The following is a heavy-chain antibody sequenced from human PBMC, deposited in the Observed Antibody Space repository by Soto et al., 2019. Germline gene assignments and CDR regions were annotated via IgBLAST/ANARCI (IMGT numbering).Heavy chain of an antibody. V-gene: IGHV3-21*01. CDR2: ISSSSSYI. CDR1: GFTFSSYS. CDR3: AREYCRGGSCYGDY. J-gene: IGHJ4*02. Sequence: EVQLVESGGGLVKPGGSLRLSCAASGFTFSSYSMNWVRQAPGKGLEWVSSISSSSSYIYYADSVKGRFTISRDNAKNSLYLQMNSLRAEDTAVYYCAREYCRGGSCYGDYWGQGTLVTVSS. D-gene: IGHD2-15*01.